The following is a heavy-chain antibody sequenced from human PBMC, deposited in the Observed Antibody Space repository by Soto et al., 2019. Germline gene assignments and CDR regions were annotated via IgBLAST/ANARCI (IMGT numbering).Heavy chain of an antibody. D-gene: IGHD3-10*01. CDR3: ANRNDYGSGSYFPFDH. J-gene: IGHJ4*02. V-gene: IGHV3-23*01. CDR2: ISGSGGST. CDR1: GFTFSSYG. Sequence: EVQLLESGGGLVQPGGSLRLSCAASGFTFSSYGMSWVRQAPGKGLEWVSSISGSGGSTYYADSVKGRFTISRDKSTNTLYLQMSSLRAEDTAVYYCANRNDYGSGSYFPFDHWGQGTLVTVSS.